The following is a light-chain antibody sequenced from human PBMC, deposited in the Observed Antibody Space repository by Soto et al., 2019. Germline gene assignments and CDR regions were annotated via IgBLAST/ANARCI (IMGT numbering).Light chain of an antibody. CDR1: QSIGTY. CDR2: GAS. V-gene: IGKV3-20*01. CDR3: QQYGSSGT. Sequence: EIGMTQSPGTLSVPPGDRASLSCRASQSIGTYLAWYQQKPGQAPRLLIYGASNRATGIPDRFSGSGSGTDFTLTISRLEPEDFAVYYCQQYGSSGTFGQGTKVDIK. J-gene: IGKJ1*01.